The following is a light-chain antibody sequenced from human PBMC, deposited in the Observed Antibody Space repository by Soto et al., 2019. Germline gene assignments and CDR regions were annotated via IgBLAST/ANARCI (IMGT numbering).Light chain of an antibody. CDR3: QVWDSSSDHGL. V-gene: IGLV3-21*02. J-gene: IGLJ2*01. CDR1: NIGSIG. Sequence: SYELTQPPSVSVAPGQTARITCGGNNIGSIGVHWYQQKPGQAPVLVVYDESERPSGIPERFSGSNSGNTATLTISRVEAGDEADYYCQVWDSSSDHGLFGGGTQLTVL. CDR2: DES.